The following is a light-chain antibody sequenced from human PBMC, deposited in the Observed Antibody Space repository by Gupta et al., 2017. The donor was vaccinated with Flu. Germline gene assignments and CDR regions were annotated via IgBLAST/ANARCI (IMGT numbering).Light chain of an antibody. CDR3: QHDHNEHPLYT. CDR1: RPVDSEY. J-gene: IGKJ2*01. Sequence: LSLSPGDRATLSSRASRPVDSEYLAWYEKKPSQAPMLVIYDTSDRATYIRDSFSGSGDGTDGTLTISRREPEDFVVYLCQHDHNEHPLYTFGQGTKLEVK. CDR2: DTS. V-gene: IGKV3D-20*02.